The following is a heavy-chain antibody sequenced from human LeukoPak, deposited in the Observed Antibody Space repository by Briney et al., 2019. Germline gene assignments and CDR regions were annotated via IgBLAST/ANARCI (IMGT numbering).Heavy chain of an antibody. CDR3: ARLYDSSGYYLDYFDY. CDR2: INHSGRT. Sequence: SETLSLTCAVHGASFSTYYWSWIRQPPGKGLEWIGEINHSGRTNYNPSLKSRVTISVDTSKNQFSLKLSSVTAADTAVYYCARLYDSSGYYLDYFDYWGQGTLVTVSS. D-gene: IGHD3-22*01. J-gene: IGHJ4*02. CDR1: GASFSTYY. V-gene: IGHV4-34*01.